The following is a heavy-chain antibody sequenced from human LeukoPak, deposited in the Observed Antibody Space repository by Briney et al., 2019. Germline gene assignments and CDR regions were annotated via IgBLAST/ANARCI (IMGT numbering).Heavy chain of an antibody. CDR1: GFTFSNYA. CDR3: AREAYYDFWSGYWKNDY. D-gene: IGHD3-3*01. J-gene: IGHJ4*02. Sequence: GGSLRLSCAASGFTFSNYALSWVRQAPGKGLEWVANIKQDGSEKYYVDSVKGRFTISRDNAKNSLYLQMNSLRAEDTAVYYCAREAYYDFWSGYWKNDYWGQGTLVTVSS. V-gene: IGHV3-7*01. CDR2: IKQDGSEK.